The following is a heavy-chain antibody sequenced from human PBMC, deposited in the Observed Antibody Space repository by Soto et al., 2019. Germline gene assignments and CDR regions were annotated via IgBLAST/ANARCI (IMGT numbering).Heavy chain of an antibody. Sequence: ASVKVSCKASGDTFSSFGFSWVRQAPGQGLEWLGWISAYNGNTHHAQKVRDRVTLTTDTSTNTAYMELRSLTSDDTAVYYCARDQESITDRILQYWGQGTRVTVSS. V-gene: IGHV1-18*01. CDR3: ARDQESITDRILQY. J-gene: IGHJ4*02. CDR1: GDTFSSFG. CDR2: ISAYNGNT. D-gene: IGHD3-10*01.